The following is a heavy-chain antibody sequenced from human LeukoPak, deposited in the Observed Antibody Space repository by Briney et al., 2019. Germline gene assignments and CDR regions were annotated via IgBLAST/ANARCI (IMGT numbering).Heavy chain of an antibody. J-gene: IGHJ6*02. CDR2: IRGEANRYAT. V-gene: IGHV3-73*01. CDR3: TTPLSDYSYYGMDV. CDR1: GFTFSSYG. D-gene: IGHD4-11*01. Sequence: PGGSLRLSCAASGFTFSSYGMHWVRQASGKGLEWVGRIRGEANRYATAYAASVKGRFTISRDDSENTAYLHMSSLKTEDTAVYYCTTPLSDYSYYGMDVWGQGTTVTVSS.